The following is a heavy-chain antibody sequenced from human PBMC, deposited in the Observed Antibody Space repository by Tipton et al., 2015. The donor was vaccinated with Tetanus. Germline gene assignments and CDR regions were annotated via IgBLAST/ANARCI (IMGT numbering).Heavy chain of an antibody. J-gene: IGHJ4*02. CDR2: LHPSGTT. Sequence: GLVKPSETLSLTCAVYGGSFSDYYLTWIRQPQGQGLEWIGELHPSGTTNYNPSLNSRVTISIDRSKTQFSLEVTSVTAADTAVYYCARAPNRISRAYDYWGQGTQITVSS. D-gene: IGHD1-14*01. CDR3: ARAPNRISRAYDY. CDR1: GGSFSDYY. V-gene: IGHV4-34*01.